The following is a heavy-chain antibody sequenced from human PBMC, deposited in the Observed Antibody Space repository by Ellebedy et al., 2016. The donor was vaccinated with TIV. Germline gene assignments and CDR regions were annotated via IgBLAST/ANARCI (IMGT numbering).Heavy chain of an antibody. D-gene: IGHD5-18*01. Sequence: AASVKVSCKASGYTFTSYYMHWARQAPGQGLEWMGIINPSGGSTSYAQKFQGRVTMTRNTSISTAYMELSSLRSEDTAVYYCARRFLSTPMIRNLDYWGQGTLVTVSS. CDR1: GYTFTSYY. CDR3: ARRFLSTPMIRNLDY. J-gene: IGHJ4*02. CDR2: INPSGGST. V-gene: IGHV1-46*01.